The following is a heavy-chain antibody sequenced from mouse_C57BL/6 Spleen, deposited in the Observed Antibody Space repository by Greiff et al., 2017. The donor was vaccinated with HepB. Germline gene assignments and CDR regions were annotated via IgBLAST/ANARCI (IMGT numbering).Heavy chain of an antibody. J-gene: IGHJ4*01. CDR3: AREALYGYDYYAMDY. Sequence: QVQLKQPGAELVKPGASVKLSCKASGYTFTSYWMHWVKQRPGRGLGWIGRIDPNSGGTKYNEKFKGKATLTVDKPSSTAYMQLSSLTSEDSAVSYCAREALYGYDYYAMDYWGQGTSVTVSS. D-gene: IGHD2-2*01. V-gene: IGHV1-72*01. CDR1: GYTFTSYW. CDR2: IDPNSGGT.